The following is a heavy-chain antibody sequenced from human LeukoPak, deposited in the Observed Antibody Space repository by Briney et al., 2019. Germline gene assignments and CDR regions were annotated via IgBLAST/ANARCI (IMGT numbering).Heavy chain of an antibody. CDR2: IYYTGST. Sequence: SETLSLTCTVSGGSINGYYWSWIRQPPGKGLEWIGYIYYTGSTNYNPSLKSRLTISVDTSKSHFSLKLSSVTAADTAVYYCARGPYYYDSSGYYYVAFDIWGQGTMVTVSS. D-gene: IGHD3-22*01. J-gene: IGHJ3*02. CDR3: ARGPYYYDSSGYYYVAFDI. CDR1: GGSINGYY. V-gene: IGHV4-59*01.